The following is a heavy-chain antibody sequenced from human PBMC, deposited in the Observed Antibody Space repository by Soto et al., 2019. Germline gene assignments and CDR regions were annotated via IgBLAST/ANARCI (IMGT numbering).Heavy chain of an antibody. V-gene: IGHV4-59*01. Sequence: PSETLSLTCTVSGDSISSYFWIWIRQPPGKGLEWIGYVYSTEITNYNPSLKSRVAMSIDTSKNQFSLKVRSVTAADTAVYYCARGSEAWFDPWGQGTLVTVSS. J-gene: IGHJ5*02. CDR1: GDSISSYF. CDR3: ARGSEAWFDP. CDR2: VYSTEIT.